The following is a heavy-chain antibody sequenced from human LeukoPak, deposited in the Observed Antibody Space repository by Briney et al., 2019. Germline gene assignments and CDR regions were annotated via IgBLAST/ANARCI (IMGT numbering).Heavy chain of an antibody. CDR1: GYTFTSYW. Sequence: GESLKISCKGSGYTFTSYWIGWVRQMPGAGLEWMGSINPDDSDTRYSPSFQGQVTISADKSISTAYLQWSSLKASDTAMYYCARLGYYGSGSYYNVGPLDYWGQGTLVTVSS. CDR3: ARLGYYGSGSYYNVGPLDY. V-gene: IGHV5-51*01. J-gene: IGHJ4*02. D-gene: IGHD3-10*01. CDR2: INPDDSDT.